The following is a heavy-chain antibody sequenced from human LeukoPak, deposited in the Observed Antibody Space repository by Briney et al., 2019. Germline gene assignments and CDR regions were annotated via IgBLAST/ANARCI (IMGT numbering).Heavy chain of an antibody. CDR2: ISSSSSTI. Sequence: TGGSLRLSCAASGFTLSTYTMNWVRQAPGKGLQWFSYISSSSSTIYYADSVKGRFTISRDNAKNSLYLQMNSLRDEDTAVYYCAREYSSSSGRAFDTWGQGTMVTVSS. J-gene: IGHJ3*02. CDR1: GFTLSTYT. CDR3: AREYSSSSGRAFDT. V-gene: IGHV3-48*02. D-gene: IGHD6-6*01.